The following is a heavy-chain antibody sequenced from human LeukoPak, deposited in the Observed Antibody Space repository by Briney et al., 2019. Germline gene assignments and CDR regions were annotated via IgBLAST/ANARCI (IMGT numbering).Heavy chain of an antibody. D-gene: IGHD3-3*01. CDR2: ISGSGGST. Sequence: PGGSLRLSCAASGFTFSSYATSWVRQAPGKGLEWVSAISGSGGSTSYADSVKGRFTISRDNAKNSLYLQMNSLRAEDTAVYYCARDGSGNDAFDIWGQGTMVTVSS. CDR1: GFTFSSYA. CDR3: ARDGSGNDAFDI. V-gene: IGHV3-23*01. J-gene: IGHJ3*02.